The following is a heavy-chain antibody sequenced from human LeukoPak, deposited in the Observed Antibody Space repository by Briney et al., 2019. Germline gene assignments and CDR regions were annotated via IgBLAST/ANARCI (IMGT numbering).Heavy chain of an antibody. CDR1: GYSISSGYY. CDR2: IYQSGST. CDR3: ARASITMVRGVINPMMTLCGAIDY. D-gene: IGHD3-10*01. Sequence: SETLSLTCAVSGYSISSGYYWGWIRQPPGKGLEWIGSIYQSGSTYYNPSLKSRVTISVDTSKNQFSLKLSSVTAADTAVYYCARASITMVRGVINPMMTLCGAIDYWGQGTLVTVSS. V-gene: IGHV4-38-2*01. J-gene: IGHJ4*02.